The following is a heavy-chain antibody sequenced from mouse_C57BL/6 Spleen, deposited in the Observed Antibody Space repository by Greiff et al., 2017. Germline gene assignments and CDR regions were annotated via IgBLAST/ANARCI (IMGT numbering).Heavy chain of an antibody. J-gene: IGHJ3*01. CDR2: IRNKANGYTK. CDR3: ARYEGTEAWFAY. D-gene: IGHD3-3*01. Sequence: EVMLVESGGGLVQPRGSLSLSCAASGFTFTDYYMSWVRQPPGKALEWLGFIRNKANGYTKEYSASVKGRFTIARDNSQIILYLQMNALKAEDSATYYCARYEGTEAWFAYWGQGTLVTVSA. V-gene: IGHV7-3*01. CDR1: GFTFTDYY.